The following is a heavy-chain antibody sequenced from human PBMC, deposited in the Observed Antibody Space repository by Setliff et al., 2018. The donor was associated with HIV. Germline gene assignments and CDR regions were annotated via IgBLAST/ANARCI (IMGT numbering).Heavy chain of an antibody. Sequence: ASVKVSCKVSGYTLSELSMHWVRQAPGKGLEWMGGFDPEDVETIYAEKFQGRVTMTRDTSINTAYMELSGLRSDDTAVYYCARQLSNSFDYWGQGALVTVSS. D-gene: IGHD1-1*01. J-gene: IGHJ4*02. CDR2: FDPEDVET. V-gene: IGHV1-24*01. CDR3: ARQLSNSFDY. CDR1: GYTLSELS.